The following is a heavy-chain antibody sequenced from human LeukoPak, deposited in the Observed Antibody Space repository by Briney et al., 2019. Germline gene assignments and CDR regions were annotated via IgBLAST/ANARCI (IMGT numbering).Heavy chain of an antibody. J-gene: IGHJ4*02. D-gene: IGHD5-18*01. CDR3: ARDLGYSYGFAGFDY. Sequence: GGSLRLSCAASGFTFSSYAMSWVRQAPGKGLEWVSAISGSGGSTYYADSVKGRFTISRDNSKNTLYLQMNSLRAEDTAVYYCARDLGYSYGFAGFDYWGQGTLVTVSS. CDR1: GFTFSSYA. CDR2: ISGSGGST. V-gene: IGHV3-23*01.